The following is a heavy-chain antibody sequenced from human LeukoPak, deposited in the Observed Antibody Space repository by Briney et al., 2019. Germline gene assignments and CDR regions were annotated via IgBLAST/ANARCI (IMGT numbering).Heavy chain of an antibody. V-gene: IGHV4-59*08. Sequence: PSETLSLTCTVSGGSISSYYWSWIRQPPGKGLEWIGYIYYSGSTNYNPSLKSRVTISVDTSKNQFSLKLSSVTAADTAVYYCARFASAMVPDFDYWGQGTLVTVSS. D-gene: IGHD5-18*01. J-gene: IGHJ4*02. CDR3: ARFASAMVPDFDY. CDR2: IYYSGST. CDR1: GGSISSYY.